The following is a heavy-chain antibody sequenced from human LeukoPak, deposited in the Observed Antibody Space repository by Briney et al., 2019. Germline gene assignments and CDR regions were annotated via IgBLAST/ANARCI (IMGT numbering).Heavy chain of an antibody. CDR3: ARGDGYNYWEY. D-gene: IGHD5-24*01. V-gene: IGHV3-53*01. CDR2: IYVGGST. CDR1: GFTVSSYY. Sequence: GGSLRVSCAASGFTVSSYYMSWDRQAPGKGLEWVSVIYVGGSTYYADSVRGRFTISRDISKNTLYLQMNSLRAEDTAVYYCARGDGYNYWEYWGQGTLVTVSS. J-gene: IGHJ4*02.